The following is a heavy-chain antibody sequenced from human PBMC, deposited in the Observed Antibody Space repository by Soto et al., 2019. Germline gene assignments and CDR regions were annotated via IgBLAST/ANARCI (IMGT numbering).Heavy chain of an antibody. Sequence: QVQLVQSGAEVKKPGASVKVSCKASGYTFTSYDINWVRQATGPGLEWMGWMKPNSGNTGYAQKFQGKDTMTRNTYISTADMELSSLRSEDTAVYYCARGVKRMLRCVENPSMGVWGQGTTVTVAS. V-gene: IGHV1-8*01. CDR2: MKPNSGNT. D-gene: IGHD3-3*01. CDR3: ARGVKRMLRCVENPSMGV. J-gene: IGHJ6*02. CDR1: GYTFTSYD.